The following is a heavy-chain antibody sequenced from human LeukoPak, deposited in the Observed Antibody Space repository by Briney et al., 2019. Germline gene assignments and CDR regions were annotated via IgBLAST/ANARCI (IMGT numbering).Heavy chain of an antibody. CDR1: GYTLTELS. D-gene: IGHD3-9*01. Sequence: ASVKVSCKASGYTLTELSMHWVRQAPGKGLEWMGGFDPEDGETIYAQKFQGRVTMTEDTSTDTAYMELSSLRSEDTAVYYCATLLSASFNAEWVDGYWGQGTLVTVSS. CDR2: FDPEDGET. V-gene: IGHV1-24*01. CDR3: ATLLSASFNAEWVDGY. J-gene: IGHJ4*02.